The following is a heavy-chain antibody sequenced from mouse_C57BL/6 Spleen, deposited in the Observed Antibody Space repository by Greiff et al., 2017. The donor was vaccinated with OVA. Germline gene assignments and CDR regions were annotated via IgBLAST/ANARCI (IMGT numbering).Heavy chain of an antibody. D-gene: IGHD1-1*01. Sequence: VQLQQSGPELVKPGASVKISCKASGYTFTDYYMNWVKQSHGKSLEWIGDINPNNGGTSYNQKFKGKATLTVDKSSSTAYMELRSLTSEDSAVYYCARSRITTVVAYYAMDYWGQGTSVTVSS. CDR1: GYTFTDYY. V-gene: IGHV1-26*01. J-gene: IGHJ4*01. CDR3: ARSRITTVVAYYAMDY. CDR2: INPNNGGT.